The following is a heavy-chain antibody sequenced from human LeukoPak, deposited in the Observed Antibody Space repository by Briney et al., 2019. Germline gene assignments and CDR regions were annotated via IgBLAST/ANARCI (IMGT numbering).Heavy chain of an antibody. D-gene: IGHD6-19*01. J-gene: IGHJ4*02. Sequence: ASVKVSCKASGYTFTSYAVHWVRQAPGQRLEWMGWINTGNGNTKYSQEFQGRVTITRDTSASTAYMELSSLRSDDMAVYYCARVVRYSGGPLTDLLPYYFDYWGQGTLVTVSS. V-gene: IGHV1-3*03. CDR1: GYTFTSYA. CDR2: INTGNGNT. CDR3: ARVVRYSGGPLTDLLPYYFDY.